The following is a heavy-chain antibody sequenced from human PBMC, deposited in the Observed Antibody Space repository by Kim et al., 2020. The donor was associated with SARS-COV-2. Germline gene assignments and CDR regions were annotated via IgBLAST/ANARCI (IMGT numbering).Heavy chain of an antibody. V-gene: IGHV1-18*01. CDR3: VRHGGGDDY. Sequence: ASVKVSCKASGYTFSTYGINWVRQAPGQGLEWMGWFTGFNSKTNYAQKFQDRFTMTTDTSTSTAYMELRSLRSDDTALYYCVRHGGGDDYWGQGTLVTVSS. J-gene: IGHJ4*02. CDR2: FTGFNSKT. D-gene: IGHD6-25*01. CDR1: GYTFSTYG.